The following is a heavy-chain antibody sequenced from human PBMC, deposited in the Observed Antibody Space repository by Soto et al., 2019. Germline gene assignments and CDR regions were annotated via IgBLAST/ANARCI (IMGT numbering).Heavy chain of an antibody. CDR3: AKDRGSSGWHDAFDI. CDR2: ISGSGGST. Sequence: GGSLRLSCAASGFTFSSYAMSWVRQAPGKGLEWVSAISGSGGSTYYADSVKGRFTISRDNSKNTLYLQMNSLRAEDTAVYYYAKDRGSSGWHDAFDIWGQGTMVIVSS. V-gene: IGHV3-23*01. D-gene: IGHD6-19*01. J-gene: IGHJ3*02. CDR1: GFTFSSYA.